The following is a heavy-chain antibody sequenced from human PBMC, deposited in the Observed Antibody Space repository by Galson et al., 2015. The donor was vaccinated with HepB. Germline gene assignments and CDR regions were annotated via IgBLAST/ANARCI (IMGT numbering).Heavy chain of an antibody. J-gene: IGHJ4*02. CDR2: ISGSGGST. CDR1: GFTFSSYA. CDR3: ARDRYEQWLVLDY. D-gene: IGHD6-19*01. Sequence: SLRLSCAASGFTFSSYAMSWVRQAPGKGLEWVSAISGSGGSTYYADSVKGRFTISGDNSKNSLYLQMYSLRAEDTAVYYCARDRYEQWLVLDYWGQGTLVTVSS. V-gene: IGHV3-23*01.